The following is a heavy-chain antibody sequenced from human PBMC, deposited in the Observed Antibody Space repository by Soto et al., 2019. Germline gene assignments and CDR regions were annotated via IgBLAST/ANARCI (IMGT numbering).Heavy chain of an antibody. CDR3: AIHKCGFCISTRRPGYIVH. V-gene: IGHV4-39*01. CDR2: IYYSGKT. J-gene: IGHJ4*03. Sequence: SETLSLTCTVSGGSIRSSSYYWGWIRQPPGEGLEWIGSIYYSGKTDNNPSLKSRVATSVDTSKNQFSLKMSAVAAADTAVYYCAIHKCGFCISTRRPGYIVHSGPGTL. CDR1: GGSIRSSSYY. D-gene: IGHD2-2*03.